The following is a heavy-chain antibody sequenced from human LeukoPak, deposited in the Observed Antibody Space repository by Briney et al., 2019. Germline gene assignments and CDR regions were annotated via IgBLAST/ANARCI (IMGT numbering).Heavy chain of an antibody. CDR3: AGGASGLT. CDR1: GYTFTGYY. J-gene: IGHJ4*02. D-gene: IGHD6-25*01. V-gene: IGHV1-2*02. Sequence: ASVKVSCKASGYTFTGYYMHWVRQAPGQGLEWMGWINSNSGDTDYAQKFQGRVTMTRDTSISTAYMELSSLRSDDTAVYYCAGGASGLTWGQGTLVTVSS. CDR2: INSNSGDT.